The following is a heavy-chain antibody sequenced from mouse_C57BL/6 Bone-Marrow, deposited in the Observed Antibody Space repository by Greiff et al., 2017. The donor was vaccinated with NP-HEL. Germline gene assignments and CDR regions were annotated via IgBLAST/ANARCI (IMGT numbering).Heavy chain of an antibody. CDR2: ISSGGDYI. D-gene: IGHD2-3*01. J-gene: IGHJ1*03. CDR1: GFTFSSYA. CDR3: TRRPYDGYWYFDV. Sequence: EVKVEESGEGLVKPGGSLKLSCAASGFTFSSYAMSWVRQTPEKRLEWVAYISSGGDYIYYADTVKGRFTISRDNARNTLYLQMSSLKSEDTAMYYCTRRPYDGYWYFDVWGTGTTVTVSS. V-gene: IGHV5S21*01.